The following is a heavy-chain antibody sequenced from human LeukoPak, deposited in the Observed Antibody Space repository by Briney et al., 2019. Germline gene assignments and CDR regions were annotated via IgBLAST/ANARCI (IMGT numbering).Heavy chain of an antibody. J-gene: IGHJ4*02. CDR3: ASVRFLEWLPIDY. Sequence: GGSLRLSCAASGFTFSDYYMSWIRQAPGKGLEWVSYISISGSAIYYADSVKGRFTISRDNAKNSLYLQMNGLRAEDTAVYYCASVRFLEWLPIDYWGQRTLVTVSS. V-gene: IGHV3-11*04. CDR1: GFTFSDYY. D-gene: IGHD3-3*01. CDR2: ISISGSAI.